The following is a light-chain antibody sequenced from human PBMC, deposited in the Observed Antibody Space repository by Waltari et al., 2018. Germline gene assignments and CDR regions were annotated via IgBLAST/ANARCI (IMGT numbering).Light chain of an antibody. CDR3: SSYTRRSYWV. V-gene: IGLV2-14*01. J-gene: IGLJ3*02. Sequence: QSALTQPASVSGSPGQSITISCTGTSSDVGFYDFVSWFQQHPGKAPKVMIYKVNNRPPGVSKRFPGSKSANTASLTIAGLQAEDEADYYCSSYTRRSYWVFGGGTQLTVL. CDR2: KVN. CDR1: SSDVGFYDF.